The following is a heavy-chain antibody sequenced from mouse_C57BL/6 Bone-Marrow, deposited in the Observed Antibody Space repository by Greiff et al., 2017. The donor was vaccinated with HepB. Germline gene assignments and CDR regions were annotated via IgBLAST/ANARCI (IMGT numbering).Heavy chain of an antibody. J-gene: IGHJ2*01. Sequence: QVQLQQPGAELVRPGSSVKLSCKASGYTFTSYWMHWVKQRPIQGLEWIGNIDPSDSETHYNQKFKDKATLTVDKSSSTAYMQLSSLTSEDSAVYYCASWGYYGSSYDYWGQGTTLTVSS. CDR2: IDPSDSET. D-gene: IGHD1-1*01. CDR1: GYTFTSYW. V-gene: IGHV1-52*01. CDR3: ASWGYYGSSYDY.